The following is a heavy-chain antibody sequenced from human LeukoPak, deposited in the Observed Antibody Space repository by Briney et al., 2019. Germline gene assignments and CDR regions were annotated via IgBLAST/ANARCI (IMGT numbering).Heavy chain of an antibody. Sequence: PGGSLRLSCAASGFTFNTYAMSWVRQAPGKGLEWVSAISDSGGSAYYADSVKGRFTISRDNDKNSLYLQMNSLRAEDTAVYYCAREYYDFWSGYYQTDYWGQGTLVTVSS. J-gene: IGHJ4*02. D-gene: IGHD3-3*01. CDR2: ISDSGGSA. CDR3: AREYYDFWSGYYQTDY. CDR1: GFTFNTYA. V-gene: IGHV3-23*01.